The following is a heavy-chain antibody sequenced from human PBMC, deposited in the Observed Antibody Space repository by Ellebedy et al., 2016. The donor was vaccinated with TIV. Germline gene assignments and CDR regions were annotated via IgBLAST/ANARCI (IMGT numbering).Heavy chain of an antibody. V-gene: IGHV1-2*02. Sequence: AASVKVSCKASGYTFTGYYLHWVRQAPGQGLELMGWINPNSGGTNYAQKFQGRVTMARDTSISTAYMELSRLRFDDTAVYYCARTIGRIAAGDYWGRGTLVTVSS. CDR3: ARTIGRIAAGDY. CDR2: INPNSGGT. CDR1: GYTFTGYY. D-gene: IGHD6-13*01. J-gene: IGHJ4*02.